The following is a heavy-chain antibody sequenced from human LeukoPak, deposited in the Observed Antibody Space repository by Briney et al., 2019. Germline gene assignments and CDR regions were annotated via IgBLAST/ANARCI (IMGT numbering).Heavy chain of an antibody. Sequence: SETLSLTCTVSGGSISSYYWSWIRQLAGKGLEWIGHIYTSGSTNYNPSLKSRVTMSLDTSKNQFSLKLSSVTAADTAVYYCARDGGRFYDSSGYYFDYWGQGTLVTVSS. V-gene: IGHV4-4*07. CDR2: IYTSGST. CDR1: GGSISSYY. CDR3: ARDGGRFYDSSGYYFDY. J-gene: IGHJ4*02. D-gene: IGHD3-22*01.